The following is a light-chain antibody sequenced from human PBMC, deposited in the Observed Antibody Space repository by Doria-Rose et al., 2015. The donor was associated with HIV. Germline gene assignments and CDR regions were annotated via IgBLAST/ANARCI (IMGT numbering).Light chain of an antibody. CDR1: QSYSSTY. J-gene: IGKJ1*01. CDR2: DGF. V-gene: IGKV3-20*01. CDR3: HQYGTSWT. Sequence: EIVMTQSPGTLSLSPGERATLSCRASQSYSSTYLAWYQQKPGQAPSLLIYDGFTRATGIPDRFSASGSGTDFTLTINRLEPEDFALYYCHQYGTSWTFGQGTKVE.